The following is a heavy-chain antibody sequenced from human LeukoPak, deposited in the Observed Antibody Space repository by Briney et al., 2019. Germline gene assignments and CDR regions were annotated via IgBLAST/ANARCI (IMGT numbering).Heavy chain of an antibody. CDR3: ARARPSNYDFWSGTDNYYFDY. Sequence: GASVKVSCKASGYTFTSYGISWVRQAPGQGLEWMGWISAYNGNTNYAQKLQGRVTMTTDTSTSTAYMELRSLRSDDTAVYYCARARPSNYDFWSGTDNYYFDYWGQGTLVTVSS. D-gene: IGHD3-3*01. CDR1: GYTFTSYG. V-gene: IGHV1-18*01. J-gene: IGHJ4*02. CDR2: ISAYNGNT.